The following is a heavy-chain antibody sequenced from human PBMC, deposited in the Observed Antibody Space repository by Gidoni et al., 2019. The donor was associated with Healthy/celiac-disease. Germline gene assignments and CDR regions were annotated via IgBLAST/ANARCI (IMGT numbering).Heavy chain of an antibody. Sequence: QVQLVEAGGGVVQPGRSLRLSCAGSGFSFSSYVLHWVRQAPGKGLEWVAVISYDGSNKDYADSVKGRLTISRDNSKNTLYLQMNSLSAEDTAVYYCAKDHSEAAAGLGFDYWGQGTLVTVSS. D-gene: IGHD6-13*01. CDR2: ISYDGSNK. CDR1: GFSFSSYV. CDR3: AKDHSEAAAGLGFDY. J-gene: IGHJ4*02. V-gene: IGHV3-30*18.